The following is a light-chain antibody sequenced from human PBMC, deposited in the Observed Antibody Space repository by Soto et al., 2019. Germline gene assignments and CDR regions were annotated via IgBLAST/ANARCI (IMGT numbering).Light chain of an antibody. CDR2: AAS. CDR1: QSISTY. Sequence: DLQMTQSPSSLSASVGDRVTITCRASQSISTYLNWYQQKPGEAPKLLIFAASTLQSGVPSRFNGSGSGADFTLTIISLQAEDFATYYCQQSYRIPLIFGGGTKVEIK. V-gene: IGKV1-39*01. J-gene: IGKJ4*01. CDR3: QQSYRIPLI.